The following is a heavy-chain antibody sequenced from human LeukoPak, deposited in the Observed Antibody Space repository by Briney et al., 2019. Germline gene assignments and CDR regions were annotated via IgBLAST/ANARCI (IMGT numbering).Heavy chain of an antibody. J-gene: IGHJ4*02. CDR3: ARGQGKQQRKVIDY. D-gene: IGHD6-13*01. V-gene: IGHV1-8*01. CDR2: MNPNSGNT. CDR1: GYTFTSYD. Sequence: ASVKVSCKASGYTFTSYDINWVRQATGLGLEWMGWMNPNSGNTGYAQKFQGRVTMTRNTSISTAYMELSSLRSEDTAVYYCARGQGKQQRKVIDYWGQGTLVTVSS.